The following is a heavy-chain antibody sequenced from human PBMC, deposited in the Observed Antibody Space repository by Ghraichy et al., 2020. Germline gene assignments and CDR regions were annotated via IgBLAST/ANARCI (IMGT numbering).Heavy chain of an antibody. CDR2: ISYDGSNR. Sequence: GGSLRLSCAASGFTFSSYAMHWVRQAPGKGLEWVAVISYDGSNRYYADSVKGRFTISRDNSENTLYLQMNSLRAEDTAVYYCARNFGVNTKAVTAYYYGMDVWGQGTTVTVSS. CDR3: ARNFGVNTKAVTAYYYGMDV. CDR1: GFTFSSYA. D-gene: IGHD3-10*01. V-gene: IGHV3-30-3*01. J-gene: IGHJ6*02.